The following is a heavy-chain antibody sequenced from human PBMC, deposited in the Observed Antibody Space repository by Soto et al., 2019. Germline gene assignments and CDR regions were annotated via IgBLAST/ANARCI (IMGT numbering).Heavy chain of an antibody. CDR2: ISGSGGST. CDR3: AKFPIPGRTHLRPYYYSVMDV. D-gene: IGHD1-7*01. Sequence: GGSLRLSCAASGFTFSSYAMSWVRQAPGKGLEWVSAISGSGGSTYYADSVKGRFTTSRANSKNTLYLQMNSLRAEDTAVYYCAKFPIPGRTHLRPYYYSVMDVWGQGTTVTVSS. CDR1: GFTFSSYA. V-gene: IGHV3-23*01. J-gene: IGHJ6*02.